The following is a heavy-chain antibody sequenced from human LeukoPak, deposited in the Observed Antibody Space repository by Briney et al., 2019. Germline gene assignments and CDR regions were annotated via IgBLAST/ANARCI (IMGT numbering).Heavy chain of an antibody. CDR3: ARRLYYYDSRGYQYYFDY. V-gene: IGHV3-20*04. J-gene: IGHJ4*02. D-gene: IGHD3-22*01. CDR2: INWNGGST. Sequence: GGALRLCCAASGFGFSRYWMHWVRQAPGKGLEWVPGINWNGGSTGYADSVKGRFTISRDNAKNSLFLQMNSLRAEDTALYYCARRLYYYDSRGYQYYFDYWGQGTLVTVSS. CDR1: GFGFSRYW.